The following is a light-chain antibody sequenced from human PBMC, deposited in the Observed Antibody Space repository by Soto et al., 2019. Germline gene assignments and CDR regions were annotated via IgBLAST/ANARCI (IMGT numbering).Light chain of an antibody. J-gene: IGKJ5*01. CDR3: QQYNNWPSIT. CDR1: QSVSSN. V-gene: IGKV3-15*01. CDR2: GAS. Sequence: EIGMKKSPATLSVSTGERATLSCRASQSVSSNLAWYQQKPGQAPRLLIYGASTRATGIPARFSGSGSGTEFTLTISSLQSEDFAVYYCQQYNNWPSITFGQGTRLEI.